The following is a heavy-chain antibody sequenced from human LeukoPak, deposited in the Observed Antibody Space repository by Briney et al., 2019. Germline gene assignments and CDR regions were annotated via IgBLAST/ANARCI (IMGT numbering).Heavy chain of an antibody. CDR1: GFSFSSNA. J-gene: IGHJ4*02. Sequence: GGSLRLSCAASGFSFSSNAMSWVRQAPGKGLEWVSAISGSGGSTYYADSVKGRFTIYRDNSKNTLYLQMNSLRAEDTAVYYCARASLLGYCSSTSCYQFDYWGQGTLVTVSS. CDR2: ISGSGGST. CDR3: ARASLLGYCSSTSCYQFDY. V-gene: IGHV3-23*01. D-gene: IGHD2-2*01.